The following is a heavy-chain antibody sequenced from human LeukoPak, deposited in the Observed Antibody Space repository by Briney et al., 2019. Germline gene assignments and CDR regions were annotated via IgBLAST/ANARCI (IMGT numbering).Heavy chain of an antibody. V-gene: IGHV3-21*01. CDR2: ISNGSGYI. CDR1: GFTFSDFS. Sequence: GGSLRLSCAASGFTFSDFSMNWVRQAPGKGLEWVSSISNGSGYIFYADSVEGRFTISRDNAKNSLYLQMSSLRAKDTAVYYCARPWLTCSGGSCYSYYFDYWGQGTLVTVST. CDR3: ARPWLTCSGGSCYSYYFDY. J-gene: IGHJ4*02. D-gene: IGHD2-15*01.